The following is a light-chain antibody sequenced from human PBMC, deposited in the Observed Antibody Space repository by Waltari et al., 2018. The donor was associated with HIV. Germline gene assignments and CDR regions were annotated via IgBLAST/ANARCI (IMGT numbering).Light chain of an antibody. CDR1: ELGDRF. V-gene: IGLV3-1*01. Sequence: SYELTQPPSVSVSPGQTASITRSGDELGDRFACWYPQKPGQSPLLVIYQDTKRPSGIPERFSGSNSGNTATLTISGTQAMDEADYYCQARDSSTVVFGGGTKLTVL. CDR3: QARDSSTVV. J-gene: IGLJ2*01. CDR2: QDT.